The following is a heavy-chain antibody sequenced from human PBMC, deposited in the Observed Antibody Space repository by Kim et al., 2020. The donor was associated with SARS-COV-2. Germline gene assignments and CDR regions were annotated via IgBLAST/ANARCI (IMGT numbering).Heavy chain of an antibody. CDR2: INHSGST. J-gene: IGHJ4*02. Sequence: SETLSLTCAVYGGSFSGYYWSWIRQPPGKGLEWIGEINHSGSTNYNPSLKSRVTISVDTSKNQFSLKLSSVTAADTAVYYCASRRYYYDSSGYYYYFDYWGQGTLVTVSS. D-gene: IGHD3-22*01. V-gene: IGHV4-34*01. CDR3: ASRRYYYDSSGYYYYFDY. CDR1: GGSFSGYY.